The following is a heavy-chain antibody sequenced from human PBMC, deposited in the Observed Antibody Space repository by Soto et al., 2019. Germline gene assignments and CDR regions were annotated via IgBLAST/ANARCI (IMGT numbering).Heavy chain of an antibody. J-gene: IGHJ4*02. Sequence: QERLVQSGAEVRKPGSSVKVSCKVTGGTSTRYAINWVRQAPGQGLEWMGGIVPMFGTSKYAQKFQGRVTITADTSTNIAYMELRSLRSEDTAVYYCARTLRDDSDGYYGAFMGWGQGALVSVSS. CDR3: ARTLRDDSDGYYGAFMG. CDR1: GGTSTRYA. V-gene: IGHV1-69*06. CDR2: IVPMFGTS. D-gene: IGHD3-22*01.